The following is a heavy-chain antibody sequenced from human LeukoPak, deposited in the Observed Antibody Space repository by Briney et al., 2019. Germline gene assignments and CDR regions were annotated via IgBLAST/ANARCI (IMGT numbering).Heavy chain of an antibody. Sequence: GGSLRLSCAASGFTFSSYGMHWVRQAPGKGLEWVAVISYDRSNKYYADPVKGRFTISRDNAKNTVYLQMNSLRAEDTAVYYCARSLGSSGYQDYWGQGTLVTVSS. CDR1: GFTFSSYG. CDR3: ARSLGSSGYQDY. V-gene: IGHV3-30*03. J-gene: IGHJ4*02. D-gene: IGHD3-22*01. CDR2: ISYDRSNK.